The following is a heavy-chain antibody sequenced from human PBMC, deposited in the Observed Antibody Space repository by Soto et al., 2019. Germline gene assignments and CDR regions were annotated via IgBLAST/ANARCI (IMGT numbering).Heavy chain of an antibody. CDR2: IYYSGST. D-gene: IGHD3-22*01. CDR1: GGSISSGDYY. V-gene: IGHV4-30-4*01. J-gene: IGHJ4*02. CDR3: ARDPNYYDSSGPRY. Sequence: SETLSLTCTVSGGSISSGDYYWSWIRQPPGKGLEWIGYIYYSGSTYYNPSLKSRVTISVDTSKNQFSLKLSSVTAADTAVYYCARDPNYYDSSGPRYWGQGTLVTVSS.